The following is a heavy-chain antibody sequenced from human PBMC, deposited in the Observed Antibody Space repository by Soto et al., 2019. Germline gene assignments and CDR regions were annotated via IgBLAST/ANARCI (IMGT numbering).Heavy chain of an antibody. J-gene: IGHJ6*02. Sequence: SETLSLTCTVSGGSVNSGNYYWSWIRQPPGKGLDWIGYIYYTGTTNYNPSLKSRVTISLDTSKNQFSLELSSVTAADTAVYYCVRDARDQDQEYLGGYSYYNMDVWGQGATVTVSS. V-gene: IGHV4-61*01. D-gene: IGHD2-2*02. CDR1: GGSVNSGNYY. CDR3: VRDARDQDQEYLGGYSYYNMDV. CDR2: IYYTGTT.